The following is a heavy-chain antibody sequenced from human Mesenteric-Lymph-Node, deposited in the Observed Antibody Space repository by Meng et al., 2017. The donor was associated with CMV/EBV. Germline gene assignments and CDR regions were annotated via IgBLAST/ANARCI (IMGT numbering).Heavy chain of an antibody. V-gene: IGHV4-61*01. D-gene: IGHD6-13*01. CDR3: ARASYSSSWFH. J-gene: IGHJ4*02. Sequence: GSLRLSCTVSGGSVSSGSYYWSWIRQPPGKGLEWIGYIYYSGSTNYNPSLKSRVTISVDTSKNQFSLKLSSVTAADTAVYYCARASYSSSWFHWGQGTLVTVSS. CDR1: GGSVSSGSYY. CDR2: IYYSGST.